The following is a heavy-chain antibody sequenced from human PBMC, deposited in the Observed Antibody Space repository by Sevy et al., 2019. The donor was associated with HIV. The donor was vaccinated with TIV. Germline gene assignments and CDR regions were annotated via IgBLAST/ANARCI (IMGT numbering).Heavy chain of an antibody. J-gene: IGHJ4*02. CDR3: ARLFSCGGDCYYLDY. V-gene: IGHV3-30-3*01. D-gene: IGHD2-21*02. Sequence: GGSLRLSCAASGFTFSNYDMHWVRQAPGKGLEWVAVISHDGNYKNYADSVKVRFTISLDDFKNTLYLQMSSLRPEDTAVYFCARLFSCGGDCYYLDYWGQGALVTVSP. CDR2: ISHDGNYK. CDR1: GFTFSNYD.